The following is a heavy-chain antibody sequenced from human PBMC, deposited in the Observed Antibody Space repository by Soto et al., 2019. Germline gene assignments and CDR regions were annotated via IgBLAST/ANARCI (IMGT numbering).Heavy chain of an antibody. V-gene: IGHV5-51*01. CDR1: GYVFGGYW. CDR3: ARQRYFDWLLSPSGMDV. Sequence: GESLKISCKGSGYVFGGYWIGWVRQMPGKGLEWMGIIYPGDSQTRYSPSFQGQVTISADKSISTAYLQWSSLKASDTAMYYCARQRYFDWLLSPSGMDVWGQGTTVTISS. CDR2: IYPGDSQT. D-gene: IGHD3-9*01. J-gene: IGHJ6*02.